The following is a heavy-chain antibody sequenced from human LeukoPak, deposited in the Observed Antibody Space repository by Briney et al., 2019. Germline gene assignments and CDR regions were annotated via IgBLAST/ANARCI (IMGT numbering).Heavy chain of an antibody. CDR3: TTGGRY. CDR2: IKNEAAGGTT. Sequence: PGGSLRLSCAASEFSSNNAWTSWVRQAPGKGLEWVGRIKNEAAGGTTDYAAPVKGRFTISTDDSKNTLYLQMTSLKIEDTAVFYSTTGGRYWGQGTLVTVSA. CDR1: EFSSNNAW. J-gene: IGHJ4*02. V-gene: IGHV3-15*01.